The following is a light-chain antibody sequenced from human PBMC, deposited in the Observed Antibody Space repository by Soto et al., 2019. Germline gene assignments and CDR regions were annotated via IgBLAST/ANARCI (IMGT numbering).Light chain of an antibody. V-gene: IGKV3-11*01. CDR1: QSVSNS. CDR2: GIS. CDR3: QQGSDWPPTYT. Sequence: EMVLTQSPATLCLSPGERVTLSCRASQSVSNSLVWYQQKAGQAPRLLLYGISYRATGVPARFSGSGSGTDFTLSISSLEPEDFAIYYCQQGSDWPPTYTFGQGTKLEI. J-gene: IGKJ2*01.